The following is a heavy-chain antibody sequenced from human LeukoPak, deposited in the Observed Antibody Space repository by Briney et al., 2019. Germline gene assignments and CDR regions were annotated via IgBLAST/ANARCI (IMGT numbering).Heavy chain of an antibody. Sequence: ASVKVSCKASGYTFTSYVIHWVRQAPGQRLEWMGWINAGNGNTKYSQEFQDRVTITRDTSASTAYMELSSLRSEDMAVYYCARARYETRIWPKSRYDYYHYMDVWGKGTTVTVCS. CDR1: GYTFTSYV. D-gene: IGHD3-3*01. CDR3: ARARYETRIWPKSRYDYYHYMDV. V-gene: IGHV1-3*03. CDR2: INAGNGNT. J-gene: IGHJ6*03.